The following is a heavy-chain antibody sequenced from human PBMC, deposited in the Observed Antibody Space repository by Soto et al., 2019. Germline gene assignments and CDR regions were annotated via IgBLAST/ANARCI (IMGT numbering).Heavy chain of an antibody. Sequence: GGSLRLSCAASGFTFSSYGMHWVRQAPGKGLGWVAVISYDGSNKYYAGSVKGRFTISRDNSKNTLYLQMNSLRAEDTAVYYCAKGYCSGGSCYLFDYWGQGTLGTV. CDR1: GFTFSSYG. V-gene: IGHV3-30*18. CDR2: ISYDGSNK. J-gene: IGHJ4*02. D-gene: IGHD2-15*01. CDR3: AKGYCSGGSCYLFDY.